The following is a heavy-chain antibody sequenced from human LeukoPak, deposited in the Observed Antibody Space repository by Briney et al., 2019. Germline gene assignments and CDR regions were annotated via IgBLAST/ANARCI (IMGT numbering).Heavy chain of an antibody. CDR1: GGSFSGYY. V-gene: IGHV4-34*01. Sequence: SETLSLTCAVYGGSFSGYYWSWIRQPPGKGLEWIGEINHSGSTNYNPSLKSRVTISVDTSKNQFSLKLSSVTAADTAAYYCARGSPAMVRGVIIKGYYFDYWGQGTLVTVSS. CDR3: ARGSPAMVRGVIIKGYYFDY. CDR2: INHSGST. D-gene: IGHD3-10*01. J-gene: IGHJ4*02.